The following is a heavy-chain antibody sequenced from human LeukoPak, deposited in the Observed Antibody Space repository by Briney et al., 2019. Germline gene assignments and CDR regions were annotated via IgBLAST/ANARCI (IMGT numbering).Heavy chain of an antibody. CDR2: INPNSGGT. J-gene: IGHJ6*02. D-gene: IGHD6-13*01. Sequence: ASVKVSCKASGYTFTGYYMHWVRQAPGQGLEWMGWINPNSGGTNYAQKFQGWVTMTRDTSISTAYMELSRLRSDDTAVYYCARGVTLRSSSWYYGMDVWGQGTTVTVSS. CDR1: GYTFTGYY. CDR3: ARGVTLRSSSWYYGMDV. V-gene: IGHV1-2*04.